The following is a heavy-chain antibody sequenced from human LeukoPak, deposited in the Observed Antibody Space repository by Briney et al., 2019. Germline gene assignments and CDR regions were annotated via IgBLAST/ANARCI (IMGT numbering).Heavy chain of an antibody. CDR3: ARQVTTVTAGDWFDP. Sequence: SETLSLTCAVSGYSISSGYYWDWIRQPPGKGLEWIGYIYYSGSTNYNPSLKSRVTISVDTSKNQFSLKLSSVTAADTAVYYCARQVTTVTAGDWFDPWGQGTLVTVSS. J-gene: IGHJ5*02. V-gene: IGHV4-61*01. D-gene: IGHD4-17*01. CDR2: IYYSGST. CDR1: GYSISSGYY.